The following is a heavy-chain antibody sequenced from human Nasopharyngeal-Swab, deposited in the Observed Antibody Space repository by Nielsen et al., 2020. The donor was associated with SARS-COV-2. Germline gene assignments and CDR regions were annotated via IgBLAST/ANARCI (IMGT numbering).Heavy chain of an antibody. CDR2: ISYDGSNK. CDR1: GFTFSSYG. CDR3: AHGELYFDY. Sequence: GESMKIFCAASGFTFSSYGMHWVRQAPGKGLEWVAVISYDGSNKYYADSVKGRFTISRDNSKNTLYLQMNSLRAEDTAVYYCAHGELYFDYWGQGTLVTVSS. D-gene: IGHD1-7*01. J-gene: IGHJ4*02. V-gene: IGHV3-30*03.